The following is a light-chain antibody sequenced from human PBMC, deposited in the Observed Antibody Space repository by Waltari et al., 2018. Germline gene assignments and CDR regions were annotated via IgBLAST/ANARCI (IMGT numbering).Light chain of an antibody. V-gene: IGLV2-23*02. J-gene: IGLJ1*01. CDR2: EVT. CDR1: SSDVVNYNL. Sequence: QSGLTQPASVSGSPGQSITISCTGTSSDVVNYNLVSWYQQYPGKAPKLMVYEVTKRTSGGSDVFSGSKSGNTASLTIYGLQSEDEADYYCCSYAGLGIYVFGTGTKVTVL. CDR3: CSYAGLGIYV.